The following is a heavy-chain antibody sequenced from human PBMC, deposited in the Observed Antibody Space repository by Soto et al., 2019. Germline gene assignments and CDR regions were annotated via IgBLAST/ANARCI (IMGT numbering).Heavy chain of an antibody. CDR1: GDNFNTFL. CDR2: IDPIDSYS. D-gene: IGHD1-1*01. CDR3: ERLNGDSNDEIDF. V-gene: IGHV5-10-1*01. Sequence: GDALNISCKFAGDNFNTFLISVRRQMAGKVLEWMVIIDPIDSYSDYSPSFKGHVSISSDKSVTTAYLTWSSLKASETAIYYCERLNGDSNDEIDFWGQGTMVTV. J-gene: IGHJ3*01.